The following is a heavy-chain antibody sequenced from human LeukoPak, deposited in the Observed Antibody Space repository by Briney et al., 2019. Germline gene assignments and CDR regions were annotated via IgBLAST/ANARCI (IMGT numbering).Heavy chain of an antibody. V-gene: IGHV4-34*01. CDR2: INHSGST. Sequence: PSETLSLTCAVYGGSFSGYYWSWIRQPPGKGLEWIGEINHSGSTNYNPSLKSRVTISVDTSKNQFTLKLSSVTAADTAVYYCARKFTEYDILTGYYSGYFDYWGQGTLVTVSS. D-gene: IGHD3-9*01. CDR1: GGSFSGYY. CDR3: ARKFTEYDILTGYYSGYFDY. J-gene: IGHJ4*02.